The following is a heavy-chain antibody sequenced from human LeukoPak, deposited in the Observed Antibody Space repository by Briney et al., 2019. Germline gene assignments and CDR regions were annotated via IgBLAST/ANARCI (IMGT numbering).Heavy chain of an antibody. V-gene: IGHV4-34*01. CDR1: GGSFSGYY. CDR3: ARGLSRAYYYGSGSYAHWVDP. D-gene: IGHD3-10*01. CDR2: INHSGST. J-gene: IGHJ5*02. Sequence: PSETLSLTCAVYGGSFSGYYWSWIRQPPGKGLEWIGEINHSGSTNYNPSLKSRVTISVDTSKNQFSLKLSSVTAADTAVYYWARGLSRAYYYGSGSYAHWVDPWGQGTLVTVSS.